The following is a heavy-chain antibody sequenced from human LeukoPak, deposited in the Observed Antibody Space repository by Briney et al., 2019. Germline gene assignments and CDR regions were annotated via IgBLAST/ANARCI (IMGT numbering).Heavy chain of an antibody. CDR3: AREKYSPGAVDY. CDR2: INYSGST. CDR1: GGSISISGYC. J-gene: IGHJ4*02. Sequence: SETLSLTCTVSGGSISISGYCWGWIRQPPGKGLEWVGSINYSGSTYYNPSHKSRLTISVDTSKNQFSLKVLSVTAADTAVYYCAREKYSPGAVDYWGQGSLVTVSS. V-gene: IGHV4-39*01. D-gene: IGHD6-6*01.